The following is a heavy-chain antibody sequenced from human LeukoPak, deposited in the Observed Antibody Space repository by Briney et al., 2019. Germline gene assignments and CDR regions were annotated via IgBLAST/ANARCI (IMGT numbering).Heavy chain of an antibody. CDR3: ARDLGHGSGSYPSLPDY. CDR2: INPSGGST. CDR1: GYTFTSYY. J-gene: IGHJ4*02. Sequence: GASVKVSCKASGYTFTSYYMHWVRQAPGQGLEWMGIINPSGGSTSYAQKFQGRVTMTRDTSTSTVYMELSSLRSEDTAVYYCARDLGHGSGSYPSLPDYWGQGTLVTVSS. D-gene: IGHD3-10*01. V-gene: IGHV1-46*01.